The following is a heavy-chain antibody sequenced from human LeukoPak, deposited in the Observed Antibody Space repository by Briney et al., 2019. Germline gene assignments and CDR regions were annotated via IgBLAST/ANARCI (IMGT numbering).Heavy chain of an antibody. CDR1: GGSFSGYY. V-gene: IGHV4-34*01. CDR3: ARGLGEFAY. J-gene: IGHJ4*02. D-gene: IGHD3-16*01. Sequence: SETLSLTCAVYGGSFSGYYWSWIRQPPGKGLEWIGEINHSGSTNYNPSLKSRVTISVDTSKNQFSLKLSSVTAADTAVYYCARGLGEFAYWGQGTLVTVSS. CDR2: INHSGST.